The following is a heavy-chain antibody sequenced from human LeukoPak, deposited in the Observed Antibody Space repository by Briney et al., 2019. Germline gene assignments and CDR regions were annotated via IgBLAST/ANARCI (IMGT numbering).Heavy chain of an antibody. V-gene: IGHV3-66*01. CDR1: GFTVSSNY. CDR3: ARDPGGSSPYFDY. CDR2: IYSGGST. D-gene: IGHD6-13*01. J-gene: IGHJ4*02. Sequence: GGSLRLSCAASGFTVSSNYMSWVRQAPGKGLEWVSIIYSGGSTYYADSVKGRFTISRDNAKNSLYLQMNSLRDEDTAVYYCARDPGGSSPYFDYWGQGTLVTVSS.